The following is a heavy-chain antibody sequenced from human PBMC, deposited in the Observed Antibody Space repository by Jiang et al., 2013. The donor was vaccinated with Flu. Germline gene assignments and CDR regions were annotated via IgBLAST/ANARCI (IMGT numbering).Heavy chain of an antibody. CDR2: ISWNSGSI. Sequence: GGGLVQPGRSLRLSCAASGFTFDDYAMHWVRQAPGKGLEWVSGISWNSGSIGYADSVKGRFTISRDNAKNSLYLQMNSLRAEDTALYYCAKDKAVAGTEYFQHWGQGTLVTVSS. V-gene: IGHV3-9*01. J-gene: IGHJ1*01. CDR1: GFTFDDYA. D-gene: IGHD6-19*01. CDR3: AKDKAVAGTEYFQH.